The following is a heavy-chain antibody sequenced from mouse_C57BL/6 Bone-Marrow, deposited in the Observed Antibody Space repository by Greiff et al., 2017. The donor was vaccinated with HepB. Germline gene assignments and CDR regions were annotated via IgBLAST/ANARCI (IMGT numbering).Heavy chain of an antibody. V-gene: IGHV8-8*01. J-gene: IGHJ2*01. CDR1: GFSLSTFGMG. CDR2: IWWDDDK. D-gene: IGHD1-1*01. Sequence: QVTLQVSGPGILQPSQSLSLSCSSSGFSLSTFGMGVGWLRQPSGKGLEWLAHIWWDDDKYYNPVLKSRLIISKDTSKNQVFLKIANVDTAVTDTYYCARSPYFRSYYFDYWGQGTTLTVSS. CDR3: ARSPYFRSYYFDY.